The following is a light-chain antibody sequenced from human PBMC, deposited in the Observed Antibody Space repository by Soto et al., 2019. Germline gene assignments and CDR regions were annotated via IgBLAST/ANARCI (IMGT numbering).Light chain of an antibody. CDR3: QHYDNLPPFT. CDR1: QDIRKY. CDR2: GAS. V-gene: IGKV1-33*01. Sequence: DIQMTQTPSSLSASVGDRVTITCQASQDIRKYLNWYQQKPGRAPKLLIYGASNLETGVPSRFSGSGYGTDFTFTISSLQPEDIATYYCQHYDNLPPFTFGPGTKVAIK. J-gene: IGKJ3*01.